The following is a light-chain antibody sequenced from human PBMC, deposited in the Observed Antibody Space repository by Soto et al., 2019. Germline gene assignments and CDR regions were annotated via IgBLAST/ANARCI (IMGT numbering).Light chain of an antibody. Sequence: EIVLTQSPGTLSLSPGERATLACRASQSVSRSYLAWYQQKPGQAPRLLIYGASSRATGIPDRFSGSGSGTDFTLTISRLEPEYFAVYYCQQYGSSFSFGPGTKVDIK. CDR1: QSVSRSY. V-gene: IGKV3-20*01. CDR2: GAS. J-gene: IGKJ3*01. CDR3: QQYGSSFS.